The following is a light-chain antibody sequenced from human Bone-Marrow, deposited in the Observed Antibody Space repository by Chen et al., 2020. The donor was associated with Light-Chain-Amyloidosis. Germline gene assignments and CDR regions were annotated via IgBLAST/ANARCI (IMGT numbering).Light chain of an antibody. J-gene: IGKJ4*01. CDR3: LHYGTSPTT. Sequence: EIVLTQAPGTLSLSPGEGANLSCRASKTISSNYLSWYQQKFGQAPRLLIYGSSSRATGIPHRFPGSGSRKDFTLTINRLEPEDFAMYYCLHYGTSPTTFGGGTKVEIK. V-gene: IGKV3-20*01. CDR2: GSS. CDR1: KTISSNY.